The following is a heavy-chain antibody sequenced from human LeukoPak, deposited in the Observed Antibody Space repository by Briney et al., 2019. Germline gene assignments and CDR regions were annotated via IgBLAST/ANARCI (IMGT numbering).Heavy chain of an antibody. D-gene: IGHD1-26*01. Sequence: PSETLSLTCTVSGGSVSSGSYYWSWIRQPPGKGLEWIGYIYYSGSTNYNPSPKSRVTISVDTSKNQFSLKLSSVTAADTAVYYCARDGSDYFDYWGQGTLVTVSS. CDR3: ARDGSDYFDY. CDR2: IYYSGST. V-gene: IGHV4-61*01. CDR1: GGSVSSGSYY. J-gene: IGHJ4*02.